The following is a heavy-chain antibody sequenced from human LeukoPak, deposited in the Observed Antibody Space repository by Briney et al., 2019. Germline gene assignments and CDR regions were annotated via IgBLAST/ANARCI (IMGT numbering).Heavy chain of an antibody. Sequence: PSETLSLTCTVSGGSISCCHWIWMRQSPGKGLEWIGYMHHSGSASDNPSLKSRVTISLDTPKNQFSLKLSSVTPADTAVYYCARLGGTARMDVWGQGTTVTVS. CDR1: GGSISCCH. J-gene: IGHJ6*02. D-gene: IGHD3-16*01. V-gene: IGHV4-59*01. CDR2: MHHSGSA. CDR3: ARLGGTARMDV.